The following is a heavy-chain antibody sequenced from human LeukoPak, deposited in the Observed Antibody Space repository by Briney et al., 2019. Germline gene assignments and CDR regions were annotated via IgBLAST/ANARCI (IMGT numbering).Heavy chain of an antibody. J-gene: IGHJ4*02. V-gene: IGHV3-66*01. D-gene: IGHD4-17*01. CDR2: IYSGGST. Sequence: PGGSLRLSCAASGFTVSSNYMSWVRQAPGKGLEWVSVIYSGGSTYYADSVKGRFTISRDNSKNTLYLQMNSLRAEDTAVYYCARDYTTVLQKTPQPIDYWGQGTLVTVSS. CDR3: ARDYTTVLQKTPQPIDY. CDR1: GFTVSSNY.